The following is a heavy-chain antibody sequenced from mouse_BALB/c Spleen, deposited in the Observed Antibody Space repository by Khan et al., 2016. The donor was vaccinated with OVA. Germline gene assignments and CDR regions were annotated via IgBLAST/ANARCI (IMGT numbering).Heavy chain of an antibody. CDR1: GYTFTNYG. J-gene: IGHJ1*01. V-gene: IGHV9-3-1*01. D-gene: IGHD3-1*01. Sequence: QIQLVQSGPELKKPGETVKISCKASGYTFTNYGMNWVKQAPGKGLKWMGWINTYTGEPTYADDFKGRFAFSLETSASTAYLQISNLKNEDTTTFVCARIWPYSCFDFWGQGTPVTVSS. CDR3: ARIWPYSCFDF. CDR2: INTYTGEP.